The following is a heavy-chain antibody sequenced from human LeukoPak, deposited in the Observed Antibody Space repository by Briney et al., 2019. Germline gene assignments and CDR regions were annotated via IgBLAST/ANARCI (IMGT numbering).Heavy chain of an antibody. D-gene: IGHD4-17*01. CDR3: ATLHDYGDTSGY. V-gene: IGHV3-53*01. Sequence: GGSLRLSCAASGFTVSSNYMSWVRQAPGKGLEWVSVIYSGGSTYYADSVKGRFTISRDNSKNTLYLQMNSLRAEDTVVYYCATLHDYGDTSGYWGQGTLVTVSS. J-gene: IGHJ4*02. CDR1: GFTVSSNY. CDR2: IYSGGST.